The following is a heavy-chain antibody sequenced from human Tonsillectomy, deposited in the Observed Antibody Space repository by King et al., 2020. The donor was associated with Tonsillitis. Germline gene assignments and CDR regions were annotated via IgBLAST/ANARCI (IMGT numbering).Heavy chain of an antibody. Sequence: VQLVESGGGFVQPGGSLRLSCEGSGFTFKNYCMTWVRQAPGKGLEWVANIKEDSRTKHYVDSVKGRFTISRDNDKNSLYLQMNSLTVEDTAVYYCAREGPDSSGLSDWGQGTLVTVSS. CDR2: IKEDSRTK. D-gene: IGHD6-19*01. CDR1: GFTFKNYC. J-gene: IGHJ4*02. CDR3: AREGPDSSGLSD. V-gene: IGHV3-7*01.